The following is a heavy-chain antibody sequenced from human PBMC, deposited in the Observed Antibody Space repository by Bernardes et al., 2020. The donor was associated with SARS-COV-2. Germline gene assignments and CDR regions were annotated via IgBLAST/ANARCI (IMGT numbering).Heavy chain of an antibody. V-gene: IGHV3-74*01. D-gene: IGHD1-26*01. CDR1: GFTFSSYW. Sequence: GGSLRLSRAASGFTFSSYWMHWVRQAPGKGLVWVSRINSDGSSTSYADSVKGRFTISRDNAKDRLYLQMNSLRAEDTAVYFCAKRRVEWELLHYFDSWGQGTLVTVSS. CDR3: AKRRVEWELLHYFDS. J-gene: IGHJ4*02. CDR2: INSDGSST.